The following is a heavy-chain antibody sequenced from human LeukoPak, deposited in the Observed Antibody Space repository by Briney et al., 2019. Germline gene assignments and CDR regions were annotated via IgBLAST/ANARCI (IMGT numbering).Heavy chain of an antibody. CDR1: AFTFSGYG. V-gene: IGHV3-33*01. J-gene: IGHJ3*02. CDR3: ARDPYNWNAAGAFDI. CDR2: IWYDGNYK. Sequence: GGSLRLSCAASAFTFSGYGMHWVRQAPGKGLEWVAVIWYDGNYKYYADSVKGRFTISRDNSKNTLYLQMNSLRAEDTAVYYCARDPYNWNAAGAFDIWGQGTMVTVSS. D-gene: IGHD1-1*01.